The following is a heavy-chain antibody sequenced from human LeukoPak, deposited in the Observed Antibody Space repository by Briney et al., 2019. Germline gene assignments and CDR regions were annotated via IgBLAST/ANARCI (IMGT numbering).Heavy chain of an antibody. CDR3: AKDRGAARYYYYGMNV. D-gene: IGHD6-6*01. J-gene: IGHJ6*02. CDR2: ISYDGSNK. Sequence: PGGSLRLSCAASGFTFSSYGMHWVRQAPGKGLGWVAVISYDGSNKYYADSVKGRFTISRDNSKNTLYLQMNSLRAEDTAVYYCAKDRGAARYYYYGMNVWGQGTTVTVSS. CDR1: GFTFSSYG. V-gene: IGHV3-30*18.